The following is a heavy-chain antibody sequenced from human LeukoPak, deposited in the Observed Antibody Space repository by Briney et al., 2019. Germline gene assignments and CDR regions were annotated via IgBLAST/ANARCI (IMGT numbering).Heavy chain of an antibody. V-gene: IGHV3-74*01. CDR3: AREGSGIAAAGTGGYYYMDV. J-gene: IGHJ6*03. D-gene: IGHD6-13*01. CDR1: GFTFSSYW. Sequence: GGSLRLSCAASGFTFSSYWMHWVRQAPGKGLVWVSRINSDGSSTSYADSVKGRFTISRDNAKNSLYLQMNSLRAEDTALYYCAREGSGIAAAGTGGYYYMDVWGKGTTVTVSS. CDR2: INSDGSST.